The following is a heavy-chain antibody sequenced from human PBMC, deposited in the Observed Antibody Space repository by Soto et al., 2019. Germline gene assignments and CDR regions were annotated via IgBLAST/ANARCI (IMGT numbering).Heavy chain of an antibody. CDR1: GFTFSSYA. J-gene: IGHJ4*02. Sequence: PGGSLRLSCAASGFTFSSYAMHWVRQAPGKGLEWVAVISYDGSNKYYADSVKGRFTISRDNSKNTLYLQMNSLRAEDTAVYYCANGGYYYDSSGYYHDYWGQGTLVTVS. CDR3: ANGGYYYDSSGYYHDY. V-gene: IGHV3-30-3*01. D-gene: IGHD3-22*01. CDR2: ISYDGSNK.